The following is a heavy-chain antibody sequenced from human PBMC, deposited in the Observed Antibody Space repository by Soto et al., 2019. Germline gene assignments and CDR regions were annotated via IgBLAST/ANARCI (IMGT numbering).Heavy chain of an antibody. Sequence: EVQLVESGGGLVKPGGSLRLSCAASGLTFSSYSMNWVRQAPGKGLEWVSSISSGDSYIYYADSVRGRFTISRDNAENSLYLQMNSLRVEDTAVYYCVVSPEGTCLMRDWGQGALVTVSS. D-gene: IGHD1-7*01. CDR2: ISSGDSYI. V-gene: IGHV3-21*01. CDR1: GLTFSSYS. CDR3: VVSPEGTCLMRD. J-gene: IGHJ4*02.